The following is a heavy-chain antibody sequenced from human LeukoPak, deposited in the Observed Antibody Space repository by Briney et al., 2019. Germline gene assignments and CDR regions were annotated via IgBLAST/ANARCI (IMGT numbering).Heavy chain of an antibody. J-gene: IGHJ6*02. Sequence: GGSLRLSCAASGFTFSRNWMHWVRHVPGKGLVWVSRVNRDGSTTTYADSVKGRFTISRDNGKNTVYLQMNSLRAEDTAVYYCARDVHYGMDVWGQGTTVSVSS. CDR3: ARDVHYGMDV. CDR2: VNRDGSTT. D-gene: IGHD6-6*01. V-gene: IGHV3-74*01. CDR1: GFTFSRNW.